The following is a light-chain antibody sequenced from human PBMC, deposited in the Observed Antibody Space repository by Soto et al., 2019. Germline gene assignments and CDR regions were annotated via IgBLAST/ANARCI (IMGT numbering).Light chain of an antibody. CDR1: SSDIGAYDY. V-gene: IGLV2-14*01. J-gene: IGLJ1*01. Sequence: QSALTQPASVSGSPGQSITISCTGTSSDIGAYDYVSWYQQHPGKAPKVMIYDVSIRTSGVSNRFSGSKYGNTASLTISGLQAEDEADSYFSSYTITSTRLFGTGTKVTFL. CDR2: DVS. CDR3: SSYTITSTRL.